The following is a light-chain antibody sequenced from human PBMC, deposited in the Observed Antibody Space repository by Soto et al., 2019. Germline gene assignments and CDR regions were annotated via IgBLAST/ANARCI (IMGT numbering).Light chain of an antibody. CDR2: DAS. V-gene: IGKV1-5*01. CDR1: QSISNW. Sequence: DVHMSQSASSLSASVGYRFTITCRASQSISNWLAWYQQKPGKAPKLLXYDASSLESGVPSRFRGSGSGTEFTLTISSLQTEDFETYYCQKYNSFWTFGQGTKV. CDR3: QKYNSFWT. J-gene: IGKJ1*01.